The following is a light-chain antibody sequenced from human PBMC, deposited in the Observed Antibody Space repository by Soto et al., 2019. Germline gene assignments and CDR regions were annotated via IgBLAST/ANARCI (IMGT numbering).Light chain of an antibody. J-gene: IGKJ5*01. CDR1: QSVSSSY. CDR3: QQYGSSPPVT. Sequence: EIVLTQSPGTLSLSPGERATLSCRASQSVSSSYLAWYQQKPGQAPRLLIYGASGRATGIPDRFSGSGSGTDFTLTISRLEPEDFAVYYLQQYGSSPPVTFGQGTRLEIK. CDR2: GAS. V-gene: IGKV3-20*01.